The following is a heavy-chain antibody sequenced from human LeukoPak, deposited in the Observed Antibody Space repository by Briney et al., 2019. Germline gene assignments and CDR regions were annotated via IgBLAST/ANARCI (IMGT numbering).Heavy chain of an antibody. D-gene: IGHD6-13*01. Sequence: SETLSLTCTVSGGSISSYYWSWIRQPAGKGLEWIGRIYTSGSTNYNPSLKSRVTMSVDTSKNQFSLKLSSVTAADTAVYYCARGSQIIAAAGTVNYYYYMDVWGKGTTVTVSS. CDR1: GGSISSYY. J-gene: IGHJ6*03. V-gene: IGHV4-4*07. CDR3: ARGSQIIAAAGTVNYYYYMDV. CDR2: IYTSGST.